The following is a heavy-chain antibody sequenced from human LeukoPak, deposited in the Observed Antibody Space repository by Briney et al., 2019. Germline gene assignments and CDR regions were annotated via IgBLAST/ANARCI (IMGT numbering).Heavy chain of an antibody. Sequence: GGPLRLSCAASGFIFTDYRMYWVRHAPGRGLAWVANIKEDGGEKNYVASVKGRFTISRDNAKNSVYLQMNSLRVEDTAVYYCAREQAYFDYWGQGTLVTVSS. J-gene: IGHJ4*02. CDR3: AREQAYFDY. V-gene: IGHV3-7*01. CDR2: IKEDGGEK. CDR1: GFIFTDYR.